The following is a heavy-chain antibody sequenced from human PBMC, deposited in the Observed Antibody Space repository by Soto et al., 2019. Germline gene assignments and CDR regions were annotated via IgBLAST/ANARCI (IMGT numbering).Heavy chain of an antibody. CDR3: ARDVAVPGESDRFDF. J-gene: IGHJ4*02. V-gene: IGHV4-4*01. D-gene: IGHD2-21*02. CDR1: GDSITTNKW. Sequence: QVQLQESGPGLVRPSGTLSLTCTVSGDSITTNKWWSWVRQSPGKGLGWIGEIYHNGNTNYNPSLKSRVIMSVGTSKNLFSLKVTYVTAADTDIYCCARDVAVPGESDRFDFWGQGTLVTVSS. CDR2: IYHNGNT.